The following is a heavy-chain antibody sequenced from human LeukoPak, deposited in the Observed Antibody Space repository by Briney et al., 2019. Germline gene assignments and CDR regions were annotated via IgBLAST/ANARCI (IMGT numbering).Heavy chain of an antibody. CDR3: ASSIAVAGTIY. CDR1: VFTFLSNY. CDR2: IYSGGTK. D-gene: IGHD6-19*01. J-gene: IGHJ4*02. Sequence: GGSLSLSCAPSVFTFLSNYRSGVGQPPGKGLEGVPVIYSGGTKYYADSVKGGLTISRDKTKNTLDLQMNSLRAEDTAVYYCASSIAVAGTIYWGQGTLVTVSS. V-gene: IGHV3-53*01.